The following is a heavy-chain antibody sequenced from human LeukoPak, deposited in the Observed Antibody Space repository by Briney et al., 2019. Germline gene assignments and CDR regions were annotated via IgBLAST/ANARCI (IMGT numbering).Heavy chain of an antibody. CDR3: ARGQLRFLEWLSFNWFDP. J-gene: IGHJ5*02. CDR1: GGSISSSSYY. Sequence: SETLSLTCTVSGGSISSSSYYWGWIRQPPGKGLEWIGSIYYSGSTYYNPSLKSRVTISVDTSKNQFSLKLSSVTAADTAVYYCARGQLRFLEWLSFNWFDPWGQGTLVTVSS. D-gene: IGHD3-3*01. CDR2: IYYSGST. V-gene: IGHV4-39*07.